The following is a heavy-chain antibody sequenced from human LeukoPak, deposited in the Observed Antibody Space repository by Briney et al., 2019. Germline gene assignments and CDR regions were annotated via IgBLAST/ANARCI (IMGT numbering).Heavy chain of an antibody. CDR3: ARGGFQYYYDSSGYLNWFDP. J-gene: IGHJ5*02. CDR1: GYTFTSYA. CDR2: INTNTGNP. D-gene: IGHD3-22*01. V-gene: IGHV7-4-1*02. Sequence: ASVKVSCKASGYTFTSYAMNWVRQAPGQGLEWMGWINTNTGNPTYAQGFTGRFVFSLDTSVSTAYLQISSLKAEDTAVYYCARGGFQYYYDSSGYLNWFDPWGQGTLVTVSS.